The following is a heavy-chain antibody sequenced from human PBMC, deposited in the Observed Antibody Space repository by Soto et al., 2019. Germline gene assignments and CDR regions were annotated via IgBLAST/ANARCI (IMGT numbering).Heavy chain of an antibody. Sequence: EVQLVESGGGLVQPGGSLTLSCTASGFTFSDSWMTWVRQAPGKGLEWMARIKPDESEKKYAESVKGRFSISRDNSKNSMYLQMDSLRGEDTAVYYCVRGGSNYASWGQGTLVTVSS. CDR3: VRGGSNYAS. J-gene: IGHJ5*02. V-gene: IGHV3-7*01. CDR1: GFTFSDSW. CDR2: IKPDESEK. D-gene: IGHD4-4*01.